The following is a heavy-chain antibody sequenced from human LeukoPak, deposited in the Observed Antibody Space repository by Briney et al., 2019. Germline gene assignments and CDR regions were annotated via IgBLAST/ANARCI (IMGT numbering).Heavy chain of an antibody. CDR2: ISGSGGST. J-gene: IGHJ4*02. Sequence: LSGGSLRLSCAASGFTFSSYAMTWVRQAPGKGLEWVSVISGSGGSTYYADSVKGRFTISRDNSKNTLYLQMNSLRAEDTAVYYCARGLVADWGQGTLVTVSS. CDR3: ARGLVAD. V-gene: IGHV3-23*01. CDR1: GFTFSSYA. D-gene: IGHD6-19*01.